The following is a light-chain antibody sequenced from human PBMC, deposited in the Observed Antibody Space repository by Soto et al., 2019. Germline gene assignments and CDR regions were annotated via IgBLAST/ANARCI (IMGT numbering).Light chain of an antibody. CDR1: QSIIRW. CDR3: QQYATFPRT. V-gene: IGKV1-5*03. CDR2: RAY. Sequence: DIQMTQSLSTLSASVGDRITITCRASQSIIRWLAWYQQKPGKDTKILMYRAYTLESGVQSRFSGSGSGTEFTLTISSMKPDELATYHCQQYATFPRTVGQGTKVEIK. J-gene: IGKJ1*01.